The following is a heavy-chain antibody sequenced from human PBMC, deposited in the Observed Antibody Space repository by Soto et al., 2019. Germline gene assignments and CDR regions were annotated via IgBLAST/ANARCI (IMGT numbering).Heavy chain of an antibody. V-gene: IGHV3-11*01. CDR1: GFIFSDFY. CDR3: VRDRDRRRFDP. D-gene: IGHD3-10*01. Sequence: QLVESGGGLVKPGGSLRLSCTASGFIFSDFYMAWIRQAPGKGLEWVSYISSDGSATYKDSVKGRFTVSRDNAKDSLYLQMNSLRDEDTAVYYCVRDRDRRRFDPWGQGTLVTVSS. CDR2: ISSDGSAT. J-gene: IGHJ5*02.